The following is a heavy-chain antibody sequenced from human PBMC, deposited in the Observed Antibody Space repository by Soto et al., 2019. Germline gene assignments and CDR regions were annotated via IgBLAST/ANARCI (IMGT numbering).Heavy chain of an antibody. J-gene: IGHJ5*02. D-gene: IGHD3-22*01. CDR2: IYYSGST. Sequence: SETLSLTCTVSGGSISSGGYYWSWIRQHPGEGLEWIGYIYYSGSTYYNPSLKSRVTISVDTSKNQFSLKLSSVTAADTAVYYCARDRTYYDSSGYRDNWFDPWGQGTPVPVYS. CDR1: GGSISSGGYY. V-gene: IGHV4-31*03. CDR3: ARDRTYYDSSGYRDNWFDP.